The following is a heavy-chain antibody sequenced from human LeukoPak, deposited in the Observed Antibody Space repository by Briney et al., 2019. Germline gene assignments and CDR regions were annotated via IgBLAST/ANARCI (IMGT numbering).Heavy chain of an antibody. CDR3: VKASSSSPQYNWFDA. V-gene: IGHV3-20*04. J-gene: IGHJ5*02. CDR1: GFTFDDYG. Sequence: PGGSLRLSCAASGFTFDDYGMSWVRQAPGKGLEWVSGINWNGGSTGYADSVKGRFTISRDNAKNTLYLQMNSLRAEDTALYYCVKASSSSPQYNWFDAWGQGTLVTVSS. CDR2: INWNGGST. D-gene: IGHD6-6*01.